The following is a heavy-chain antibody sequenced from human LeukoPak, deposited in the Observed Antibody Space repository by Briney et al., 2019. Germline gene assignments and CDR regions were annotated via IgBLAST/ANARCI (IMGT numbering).Heavy chain of an antibody. Sequence: KASETLSLTCVVSGYSISSGYYWGWIRQPPGKGLEWIGNIYHSGSTYYNPSLKSRVTMSVDTSKNQFSLKLSSVTAADTAVYYCARACGNYCHYMDVWGKGTTVTVSS. J-gene: IGHJ6*03. CDR2: IYHSGST. CDR1: GYSISSGYY. D-gene: IGHD5-12*01. CDR3: ARACGNYCHYMDV. V-gene: IGHV4-38-2*01.